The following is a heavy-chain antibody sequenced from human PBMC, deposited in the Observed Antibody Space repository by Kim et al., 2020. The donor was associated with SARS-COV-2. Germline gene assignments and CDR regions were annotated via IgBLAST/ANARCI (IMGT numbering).Heavy chain of an antibody. J-gene: IGHJ6*02. CDR1: GFTFSSYG. V-gene: IGHV3-33*01. CDR2: IWYDGSNK. CDR3: ARDLVGATITLYYYYGMDV. Sequence: GGSLRLSCAASGFTFSSYGMHWVRQAPGKGLEWVAVIWYDGSNKYYADSVKGRFTISRDNSKNTLYLQMNSLRAEDTAVYYCARDLVGATITLYYYYGMDVWGQGTTVTVSS. D-gene: IGHD1-26*01.